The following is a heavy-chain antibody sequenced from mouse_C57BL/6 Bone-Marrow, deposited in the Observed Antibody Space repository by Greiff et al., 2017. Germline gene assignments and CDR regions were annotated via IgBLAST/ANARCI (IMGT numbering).Heavy chain of an antibody. CDR1: GFTFSDYY. CDR2: INYDGSST. Sequence: EVQVVESEGGSVQPGSSMKLSCTASGFTFSDYYMAWVRQAPEKGLEWVANINYDGSSTYYLDSLKSRFIISRDNAKNILYLQMSSLKSEDTATYYCARGGLYAMDYWGQGTSVTVSS. D-gene: IGHD2-13*01. V-gene: IGHV5-16*01. CDR3: ARGGLYAMDY. J-gene: IGHJ4*01.